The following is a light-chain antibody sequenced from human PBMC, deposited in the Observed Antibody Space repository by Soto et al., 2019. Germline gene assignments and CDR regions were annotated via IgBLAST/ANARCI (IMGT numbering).Light chain of an antibody. V-gene: IGLV4-69*01. J-gene: IGLJ1*01. CDR1: SGHSSYA. CDR2: LNNDGSH. Sequence: QPVLTQSPSASASLGASVKITCILSSGHSSYAIAWHQQQPEKGPRYLMKLNNDGSHTKGDGIPDRFSGSSSGAERYLTISSLQSEDEADYYCQTWASGIRVFGTGTKVTVL. CDR3: QTWASGIRV.